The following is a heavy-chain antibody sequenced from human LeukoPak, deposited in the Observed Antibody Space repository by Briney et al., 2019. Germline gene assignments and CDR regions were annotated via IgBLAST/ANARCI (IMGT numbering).Heavy chain of an antibody. CDR2: IYHSGST. CDR3: ARVPYSSGYLRDY. J-gene: IGHJ4*02. Sequence: SETLSLTCAVSGGSISSGGYSWSWIRQPPGKGLEWIGYIYHSGSTYYNPSLKSRVTISVDTSKNQFSLKLSSVTAADTAVYYCARVPYSSGYLRDYWGQGTLVTVSS. CDR1: GGSISSGGYS. V-gene: IGHV4-30-2*01. D-gene: IGHD3-22*01.